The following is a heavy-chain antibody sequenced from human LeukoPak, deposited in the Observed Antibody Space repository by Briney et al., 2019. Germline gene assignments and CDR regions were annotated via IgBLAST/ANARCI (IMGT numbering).Heavy chain of an antibody. D-gene: IGHD1-26*01. CDR1: GGSISSSSYY. Sequence: PSETLSLTCTVSGGSISSSSYYWGWIRQPPGKGLEWIGSIYYSGSTYYNPSLKSRVTISVDTSKNQFSLKLSSVTAADTAVYYCARPVMDPVRWELEYYFDYWGQGTLVTVSS. V-gene: IGHV4-39*01. CDR2: IYYSGST. J-gene: IGHJ4*02. CDR3: ARPVMDPVRWELEYYFDY.